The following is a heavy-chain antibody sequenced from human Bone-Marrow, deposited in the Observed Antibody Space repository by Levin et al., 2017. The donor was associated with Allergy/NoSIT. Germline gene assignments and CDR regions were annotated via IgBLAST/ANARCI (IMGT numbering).Heavy chain of an antibody. D-gene: IGHD3-22*01. CDR3: ARDRDYYDSSGYDVVYYGMDV. CDR1: GASISSNDYY. V-gene: IGHV4-30-4*01. CDR2: IYSSGNT. Sequence: SETLSLTCTVSGASISSNDYYWSWIRQPPGKGLEWIGYIYSSGNTHYNPSLKSRVTMLLDASKNQISLKLNSVTAADTAVYYCARDRDYYDSSGYDVVYYGMDVWGQGTTVTVSS. J-gene: IGHJ6*02.